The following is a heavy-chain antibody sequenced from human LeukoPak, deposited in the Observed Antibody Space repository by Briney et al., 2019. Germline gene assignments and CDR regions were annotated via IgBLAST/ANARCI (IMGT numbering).Heavy chain of an antibody. Sequence: ASVNVSCKASGYTFTGYYMHWVRQAPGQGLEWMGWINPNSGGTNYAQKFQGRVTMTRDTSISTAYMELSRLRSDDTAAYYCASSDYSNRFFDYWGQGTLVTVSS. V-gene: IGHV1-2*02. CDR3: ASSDYSNRFFDY. J-gene: IGHJ4*02. CDR2: INPNSGGT. D-gene: IGHD4-11*01. CDR1: GYTFTGYY.